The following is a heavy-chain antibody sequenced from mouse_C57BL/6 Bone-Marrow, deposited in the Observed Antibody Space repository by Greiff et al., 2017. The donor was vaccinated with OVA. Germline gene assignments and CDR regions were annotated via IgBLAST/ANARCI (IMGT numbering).Heavy chain of an antibody. CDR3: TYSNFDY. Sequence: VHVKQSGAELVRPGASVKLSCTASGFNIKDDYMHWVKQRPEQGLEWIGWIDPENGDTEYASKFQGKATITADTSSNTAYLQLSSLTSEETAVYYCTYSNFDYWGQGTTLTVSS. CDR2: IDPENGDT. V-gene: IGHV14-4*01. CDR1: GFNIKDDY. D-gene: IGHD2-5*01. J-gene: IGHJ2*01.